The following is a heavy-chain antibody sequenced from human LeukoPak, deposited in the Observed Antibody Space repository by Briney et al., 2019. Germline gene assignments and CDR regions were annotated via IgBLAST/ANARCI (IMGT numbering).Heavy chain of an antibody. CDR1: GDSVSSNSAA. D-gene: IGHD3-10*01. V-gene: IGHV6-1*01. CDR2: TYYRSKLYN. J-gene: IGHJ6*02. CDR3: ARGGAGIRVLWFGELDYGMDV. Sequence: SQTLSLTCAISGDSVSSNSAAWNWIRQSPSRGLEWLGRTYYRSKLYNDYAVSVKSRITINPDTSKNQFSLQLNSVTPEDTAVYYCARGGAGIRVLWFGELDYGMDVWGQGTTVTVSS.